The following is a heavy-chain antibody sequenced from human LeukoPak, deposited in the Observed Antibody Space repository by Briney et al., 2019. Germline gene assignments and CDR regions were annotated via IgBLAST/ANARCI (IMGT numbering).Heavy chain of an antibody. Sequence: ASVKVSCKASGYTFTNYGISWVRQAPGRGLEWMGRISANNGNTNYAQKLQGRVTMTTDTSTSTAYMDLRSLRSDDTAIYYCARDYYSGGYYRGWFGPWGQGTLVTVSS. V-gene: IGHV1-18*01. CDR2: ISANNGNT. CDR1: GYTFTNYG. J-gene: IGHJ5*02. D-gene: IGHD6-19*01. CDR3: ARDYYSGGYYRGWFGP.